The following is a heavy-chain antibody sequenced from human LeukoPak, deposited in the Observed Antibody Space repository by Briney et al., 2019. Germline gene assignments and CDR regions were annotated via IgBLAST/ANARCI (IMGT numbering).Heavy chain of an antibody. CDR1: GASVTTYY. V-gene: IGHV4-4*07. J-gene: IGHJ4*02. Sequence: KPSETLSLTCTVSGASVTTYYWSWIRQPAGKGLEWIGRTYSSGTTSYNLSLRGRVTMSLDTSRNQVSLKLSSVVAADTAMYYCARDYDKAFDYWGQGTLVTVSS. D-gene: IGHD3-16*01. CDR2: TYSSGTT. CDR3: ARDYDKAFDY.